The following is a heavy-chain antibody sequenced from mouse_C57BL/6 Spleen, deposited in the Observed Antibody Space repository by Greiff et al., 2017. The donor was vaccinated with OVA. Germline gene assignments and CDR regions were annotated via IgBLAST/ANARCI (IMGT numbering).Heavy chain of an antibody. J-gene: IGHJ2*01. CDR3: TGRLRIDFDD. CDR2: IRLKSDNYAT. D-gene: IGHD2-4*01. V-gene: IGHV6-3*01. CDR1: GFTFSNYW. Sequence: EVKVEESGGGLVQPGGSMKLSCVASGFTFSNYWMNWVRQSPEKGLEWVAQIRLKSDNYATHYAESVKGRFTISRDDSKSSVYLQMNNLRAEDTGIYYCTGRLRIDFDDWGQGTTLTVSS.